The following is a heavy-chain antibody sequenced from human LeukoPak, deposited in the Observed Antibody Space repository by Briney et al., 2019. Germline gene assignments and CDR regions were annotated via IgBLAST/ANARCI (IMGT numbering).Heavy chain of an antibody. Sequence: GGPLRLSCAASGFTFTSYWMHWVPQAPGKGPVGVSRINSDGSSTTYADSVKGRFTISRDNAKNTLYLQMNSLRAEDTAVYYCARDPIAAAGIDYWGQGTLVTVSS. D-gene: IGHD6-13*01. J-gene: IGHJ4*02. CDR3: ARDPIAAAGIDY. CDR2: INSDGSST. V-gene: IGHV3-74*01. CDR1: GFTFTSYW.